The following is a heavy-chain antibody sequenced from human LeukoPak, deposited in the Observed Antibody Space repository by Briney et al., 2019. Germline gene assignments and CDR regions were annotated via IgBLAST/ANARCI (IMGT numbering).Heavy chain of an antibody. D-gene: IGHD6-13*01. V-gene: IGHV4-59*12. Sequence: PSETLSLTCTVSGGSISSYYWSWIRQPPGKGLEWIGYIYYSGSTNYNPSLKSRVTISVDTSKNQFSLKLSSVTAADTAVYYCARASSRYSSSWYNWFDPRGQGTLVTVSS. CDR2: IYYSGST. CDR1: GGSISSYY. CDR3: ARASSRYSSSWYNWFDP. J-gene: IGHJ5*02.